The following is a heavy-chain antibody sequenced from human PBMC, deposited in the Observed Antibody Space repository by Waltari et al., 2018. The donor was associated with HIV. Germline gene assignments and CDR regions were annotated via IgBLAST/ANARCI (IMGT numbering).Heavy chain of an antibody. CDR3: TRGVRYLGP. CDR2: IYPDGTT. Sequence: EMKLLDVGGSLIQPGGSLRRSCFVSTFSVSSNYFTWVRQSPTRGLEWVATIYPDGTTHYPNSVKDRFVISRDTSKNIVFLLMKYLLFDDSAKYFCTRGVRYLGPWGQGTQVTVSS. CDR1: TFSVSSNY. J-gene: IGHJ5*02. D-gene: IGHD3-16*02. V-gene: IGHV3-53*05.